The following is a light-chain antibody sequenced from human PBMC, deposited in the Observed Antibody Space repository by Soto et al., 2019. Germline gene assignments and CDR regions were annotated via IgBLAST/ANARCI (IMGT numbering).Light chain of an antibody. CDR2: ENN. V-gene: IGLV1-51*02. CDR3: GTWDSSLSAYV. J-gene: IGLJ1*01. CDR1: SSNIGNNY. Sequence: QSVLTQPPSVSAAPGQKVTISCSGSSSNIGNNYVSWYQQPPGTAPKLLIYENNKRPSGIPDRFSGSKSGTSATLGITGLQTGDEADYYCGTWDSSLSAYVFATGTKVTVL.